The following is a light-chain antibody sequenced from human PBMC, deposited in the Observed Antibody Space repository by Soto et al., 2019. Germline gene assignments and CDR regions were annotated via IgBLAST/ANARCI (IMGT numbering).Light chain of an antibody. CDR1: QSVLYNSNNKNY. CDR2: WAS. V-gene: IGKV4-1*01. Sequence: DIVMTQSPDSLAVSLGERATINCKSSQSVLYNSNNKNYLAWYQQKPGQSPKLLIYWASTRESGVPDRFSGSGSGTEFTLTISRLQAEDVAVYYCQQFYTTPITFGQGTRLEIK. CDR3: QQFYTTPIT. J-gene: IGKJ5*01.